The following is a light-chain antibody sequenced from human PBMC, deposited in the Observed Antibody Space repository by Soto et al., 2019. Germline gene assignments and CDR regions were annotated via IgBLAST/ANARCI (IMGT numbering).Light chain of an antibody. CDR1: TSNIGSND. CDR2: DNG. J-gene: IGLJ2*01. CDR3: GTWDANVQSVI. V-gene: IGLV1-51*01. Sequence: QSVLTQPPSVSAAPGQKVTISCSGTTSNIGSNDVCWYQQVPGTAPKLLIYDNGKRPSGIPGRFSGSKSGTSATLGITGLQTGDEADYYCGTWDANVQSVIFGRGTKLTVL.